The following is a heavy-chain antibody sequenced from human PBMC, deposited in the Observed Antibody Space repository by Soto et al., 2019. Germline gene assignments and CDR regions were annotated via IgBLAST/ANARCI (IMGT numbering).Heavy chain of an antibody. V-gene: IGHV3-23*01. J-gene: IGHJ4*02. CDR2: ITTSGDRS. D-gene: IGHD3-22*01. CDR3: ARRLEAGYYLAD. Sequence: PGGSLRLSCAASGFNFSSYAMSWIRQAPGKGPEWVASITTSGDRSGYADSVKGRFTVSRDNSQNTMYLQLNSLRGDDTAIYDCARRLEAGYYLADWGQGTLVTVSS. CDR1: GFNFSSYA.